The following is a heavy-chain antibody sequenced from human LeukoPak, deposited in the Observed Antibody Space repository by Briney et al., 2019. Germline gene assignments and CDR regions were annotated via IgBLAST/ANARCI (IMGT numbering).Heavy chain of an antibody. J-gene: IGHJ3*02. D-gene: IGHD2-21*02. CDR2: IDPSGGTT. CDR3: ARELISGDWTWDI. Sequence: ASVKVSCKASGYIFTSYSLNWVRQAPGQGLEWMGTIDPSGGTTNYAPKFQGRVTMTRDTSTSTVYMELSGLRFEDTAVYYCARELISGDWTWDIWGQGTMVTVSS. V-gene: IGHV1-46*01. CDR1: GYIFTSYS.